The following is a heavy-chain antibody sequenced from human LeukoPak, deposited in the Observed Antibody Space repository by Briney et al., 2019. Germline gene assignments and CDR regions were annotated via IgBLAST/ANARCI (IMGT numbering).Heavy chain of an antibody. V-gene: IGHV1-46*01. J-gene: IGHJ4*02. Sequence: GASVKVSCKASGYTFTSYYVHRVRQAPGQGLEWMATINPSVGSAIYAQKFQGRVSVTSDTSTSAVFMELTSLTSGDTAVYYCARRVGATRTAFDNWGQGTLVIVSS. CDR2: INPSVGSA. CDR3: ARRVGATRTAFDN. D-gene: IGHD1-26*01. CDR1: GYTFTSYY.